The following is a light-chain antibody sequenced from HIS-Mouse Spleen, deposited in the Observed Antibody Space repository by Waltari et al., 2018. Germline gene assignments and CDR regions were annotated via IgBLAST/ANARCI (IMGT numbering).Light chain of an antibody. Sequence: SYELTQPPSVSVSPGQTARITCSGDALPKKYAYWYQQKSGQAPVLVIYEVSKRPPGIPDRFSGSSSGTMATLTISGAQVEDEADYYCYSTDSSGNHRVFGGGTKLTVL. J-gene: IGLJ2*01. CDR3: YSTDSSGNHRV. V-gene: IGLV3-10*01. CDR1: ALPKKY. CDR2: EVS.